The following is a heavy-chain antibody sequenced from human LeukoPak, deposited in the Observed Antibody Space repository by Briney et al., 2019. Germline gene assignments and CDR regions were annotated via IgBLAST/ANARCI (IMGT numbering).Heavy chain of an antibody. CDR1: GFTFSDYY. D-gene: IGHD3-10*02. CDR2: ISSSGSTI. Sequence: PGGSLRLSCAASGFTFSDYYMTWMRQAPGKGLEWVSYISSSGSTIYYADSVKGRFTISRDNAKNTLYLQMNSLRAEDTAVYYCARDPIVSTMSSEWPVWGQGTTVTVSS. J-gene: IGHJ6*02. V-gene: IGHV3-11*04. CDR3: ARDPIVSTMSSEWPV.